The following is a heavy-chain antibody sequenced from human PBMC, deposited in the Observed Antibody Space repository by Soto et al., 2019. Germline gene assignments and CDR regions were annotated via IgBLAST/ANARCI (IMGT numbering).Heavy chain of an antibody. Sequence: PGGSLRLSCAASGFIFSSYSMNWVRQAPGKGLEWISYISTSSSTIYYADSVKGRFTISRDNAKNSLYLQMNSLRDEDTAVYYCARAYGDYEGDWFDPWGQGTLVTVSS. CDR2: ISTSSSTI. CDR3: ARAYGDYEGDWFDP. CDR1: GFIFSSYS. J-gene: IGHJ5*02. D-gene: IGHD4-17*01. V-gene: IGHV3-48*02.